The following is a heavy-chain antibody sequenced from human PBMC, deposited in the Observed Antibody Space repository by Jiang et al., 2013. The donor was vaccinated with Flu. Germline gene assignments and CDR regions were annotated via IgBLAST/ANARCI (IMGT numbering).Heavy chain of an antibody. V-gene: IGHV3-9*01. J-gene: IGHJ6*02. Sequence: SVKGRFSISRDNAKKSLYLQMNSLRPEDTALYYCAGRTYYDIVTGSYYYGMDVWGQGTTVTVSS. D-gene: IGHD3-9*01. CDR3: AGRTYYDIVTGSYYYGMDV.